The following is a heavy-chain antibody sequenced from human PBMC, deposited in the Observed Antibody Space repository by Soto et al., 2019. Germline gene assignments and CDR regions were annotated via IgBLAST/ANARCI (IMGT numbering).Heavy chain of an antibody. CDR2: VYYGXST. D-gene: IGHD7-27*01. J-gene: IGHJ4*02. CDR1: CDSISTDY. CDR3: AKNWNWGSLVH. V-gene: IGHV4-59*08. Sequence: PXXTLSLTCTVSCDSISTDYWSWIRQSPGKGMESIGXVYYGXSTNYTPSLKXXVTISVDTXKNQISLKPNSVNDADTAVYYCAKNWNWGSLVHWRKGTLVTVFS.